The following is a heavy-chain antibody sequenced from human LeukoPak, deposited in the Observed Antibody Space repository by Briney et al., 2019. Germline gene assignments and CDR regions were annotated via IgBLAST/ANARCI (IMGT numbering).Heavy chain of an antibody. CDR1: GFTFSSYS. CDR3: VKGIAGYTEYFLDS. Sequence: GGSLRLSCAASGFTFSSYSMNWVRQAPGKGLEWVSSISGSGGSTYYAGSVKGRFTISRDNSKNTLYLQMSNLRVEHTAVYYCVKGIAGYTEYFLDSWGQGTLVTVSS. CDR2: ISGSGGST. D-gene: IGHD5-12*01. J-gene: IGHJ4*02. V-gene: IGHV3-23*01.